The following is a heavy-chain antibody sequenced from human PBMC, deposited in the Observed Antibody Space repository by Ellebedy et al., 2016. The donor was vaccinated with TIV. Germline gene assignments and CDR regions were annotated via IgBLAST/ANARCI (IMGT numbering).Heavy chain of an antibody. J-gene: IGHJ4*02. CDR3: AKTYYDSTAYNGELDY. CDR1: GFTFSTHT. D-gene: IGHD3-22*01. V-gene: IGHV3-23*01. CDR2: IPSSGGRT. Sequence: PGGSLRLSCAASGFTFSTHTMTWVRQAPGRGLEWVSAIPSSGGRTFYGDSVKGRFTISRDNSKNTLYLQMNSLRAEDTAVYYCAKTYYDSTAYNGELDYWGQGALVTVSS.